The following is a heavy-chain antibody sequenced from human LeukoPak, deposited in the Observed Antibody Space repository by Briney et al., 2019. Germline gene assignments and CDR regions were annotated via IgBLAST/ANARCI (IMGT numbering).Heavy chain of an antibody. CDR3: AKDTGGNGAYFYAMDV. CDR2: INWNSDTK. CDR1: GFAFHNYA. V-gene: IGHV3-9*01. D-gene: IGHD4-23*01. Sequence: GGSLRLSCVGSGFAFHNYAMHWVRRPPGKGLEWVSAINWNSDTKAYADSVKGRFTISRDRARNSLYLQMDSLRPEDTALYYCAKDTGGNGAYFYAMDVWGQGTLVTVSS. J-gene: IGHJ6*02.